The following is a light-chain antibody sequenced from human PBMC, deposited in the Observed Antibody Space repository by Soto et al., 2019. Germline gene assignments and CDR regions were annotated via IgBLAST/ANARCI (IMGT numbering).Light chain of an antibody. CDR1: RSDVGSYNS. V-gene: IGLV2-18*02. CDR3: SSYTTSNTYV. Sequence: QSVLTQPPSVSGSPGQSVTISCTGTRSDVGSYNSVSWYQQRPGTVPKLMIYEVSYRPSGVPDRFSGSKSGNTASLTIAGLHAEDEADYYCSSYTTSNTYVFGTGTKLTVL. CDR2: EVS. J-gene: IGLJ1*01.